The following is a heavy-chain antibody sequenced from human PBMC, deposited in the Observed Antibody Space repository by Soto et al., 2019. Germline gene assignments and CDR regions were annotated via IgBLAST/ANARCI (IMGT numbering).Heavy chain of an antibody. CDR3: ATRLGNIGWYWLDS. CDR1: GFTFTASA. D-gene: IGHD2-15*01. Sequence: SVKVSCKASGFTFTASAVQWVRQARGQGLEWIGWIVLGSGNTNYAHKFQDRVTITRDKSTSTAYLELSSLRSEDTAMYYCATRLGNIGWYWLDSWGQGTKVTVFS. J-gene: IGHJ4*02. V-gene: IGHV1-58*01. CDR2: IVLGSGNT.